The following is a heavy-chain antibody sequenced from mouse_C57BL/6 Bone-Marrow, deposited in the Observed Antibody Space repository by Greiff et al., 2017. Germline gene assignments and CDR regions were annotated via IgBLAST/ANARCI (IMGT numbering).Heavy chain of an antibody. D-gene: IGHD2-5*01. V-gene: IGHV1-55*01. CDR1: GYTFTSYW. CDR3: ARGGIDSKYWYFDV. Sequence: QVQLKQPGAELVKPGASVKMSCKASGYTFTSYWITWVKQRPGQGLEWIGDIYPGSGSTNYNEKFKSKATLTVDTSSSTAYMQLSSLTSEDSAVYYCARGGIDSKYWYFDVWGTGTTVTVSS. J-gene: IGHJ1*03. CDR2: IYPGSGST.